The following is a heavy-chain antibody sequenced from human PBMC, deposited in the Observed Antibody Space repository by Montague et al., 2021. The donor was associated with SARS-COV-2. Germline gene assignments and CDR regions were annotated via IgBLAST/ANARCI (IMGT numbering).Heavy chain of an antibody. CDR3: AVQVLAYFDY. Sequence: SETLSLTCAVSGGSISSSNWWSWVRQPPGKGLEWIGEIYHSGRTNYNPSLKSRVTISVDESTGQFSLKLRSVTAADTAVYYCAVQVLAYFDYWGQGTLVTVSS. D-gene: IGHD2-8*01. CDR2: IYHSGRT. CDR1: GGSISSSNW. V-gene: IGHV4-4*02. J-gene: IGHJ4*02.